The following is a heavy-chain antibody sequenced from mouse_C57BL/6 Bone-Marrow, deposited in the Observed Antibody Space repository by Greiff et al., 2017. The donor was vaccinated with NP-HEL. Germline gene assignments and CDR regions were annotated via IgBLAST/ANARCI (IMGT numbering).Heavy chain of an antibody. Sequence: QVQLQQPGAELVKPGASVKLSCKASGYTFTSYWMHWVKQRPGQGLEWIGMIHPNSGSTNYNEKFKSKATLTVDKSSSTAYMQLSSLTSEDFAVYYCARDGYYVYFDYWGQGTTLTVSS. CDR1: GYTFTSYW. D-gene: IGHD2-3*01. CDR2: IHPNSGST. V-gene: IGHV1-64*01. CDR3: ARDGYYVYFDY. J-gene: IGHJ2*01.